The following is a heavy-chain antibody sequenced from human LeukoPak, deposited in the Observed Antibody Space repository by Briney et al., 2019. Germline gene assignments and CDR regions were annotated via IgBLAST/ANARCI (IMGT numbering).Heavy chain of an antibody. D-gene: IGHD6-19*01. V-gene: IGHV4-34*01. J-gene: IGHJ4*02. CDR1: GGSFSGYY. Sequence: SETLSLTCAVYGGSFSGYYWSWIRQPPGKGLEWIGEINHSGSTNYNPSLKSRVTISVDTSKNQFSLKLSSVTAADTAVYYCATPASGYSSGWYYFDYWGQGTLVTVSS. CDR2: INHSGST. CDR3: ATPASGYSSGWYYFDY.